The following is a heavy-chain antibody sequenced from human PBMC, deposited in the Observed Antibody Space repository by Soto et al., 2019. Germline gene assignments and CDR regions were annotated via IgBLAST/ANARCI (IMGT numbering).Heavy chain of an antibody. Sequence: QVQLVQSRAEVKKPGASVKVSCKASGYTFTSYDINWVRQATGQGLEWMGWMNPNSGNTGYAQKFQGRVTMTRNTSISTAYMELSSLRSEDTAVYYCARGAPSSWYHNYGMDVWGQGTTVTVSS. CDR1: GYTFTSYD. V-gene: IGHV1-8*01. CDR3: ARGAPSSWYHNYGMDV. CDR2: MNPNSGNT. J-gene: IGHJ6*02. D-gene: IGHD6-13*01.